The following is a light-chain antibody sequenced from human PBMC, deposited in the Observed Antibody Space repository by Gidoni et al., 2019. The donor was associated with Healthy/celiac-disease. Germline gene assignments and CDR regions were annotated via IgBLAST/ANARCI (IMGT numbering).Light chain of an antibody. CDR2: GAS. CDR1: QSVSSSY. V-gene: IGKV3-20*01. Sequence: EIVLTQSPGTLSLSPGERATLPCRASQSVSSSYLAWYQQKPGQAPRLLIYGASSRATGIPDRFSGSGSGTDFTLTISRLEPEDFAVYYCQQYGSSRSTFGQGTKLEIK. CDR3: QQYGSSRST. J-gene: IGKJ2*02.